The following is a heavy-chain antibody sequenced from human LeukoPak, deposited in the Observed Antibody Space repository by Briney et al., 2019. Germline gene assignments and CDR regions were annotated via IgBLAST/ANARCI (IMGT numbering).Heavy chain of an antibody. CDR3: AGGYDYGPYYYYGMDV. J-gene: IGHJ6*02. V-gene: IGHV6-1*01. CDR1: GDSVSSNSAA. D-gene: IGHD5-12*01. CDR2: TYYRSKWYN. Sequence: SQTLSLTCAISGDSVSSNSAAWNWIRQSPSRGLEWLGRTYYRSKWYNDYAVSVKSRITVNPDTSKNQFSLQLNSVTPEDTAVHYCAGGYDYGPYYYYGMDVWGQGTTVTVSS.